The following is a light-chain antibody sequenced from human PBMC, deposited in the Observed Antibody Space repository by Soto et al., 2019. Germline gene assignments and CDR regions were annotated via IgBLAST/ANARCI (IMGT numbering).Light chain of an antibody. CDR3: QQYNNWPFT. V-gene: IGKV3-15*01. J-gene: IGKJ3*01. Sequence: EIVMTQPPPPLSVSPGEKATLSCRASQSVSSTLAWYQQKPGQAPRLLIYGASTRATGIPARFSGSGSGTEFTLTISSLQSEDFAVYYCQQYNNWPFTFGPGTKVDIK. CDR1: QSVSST. CDR2: GAS.